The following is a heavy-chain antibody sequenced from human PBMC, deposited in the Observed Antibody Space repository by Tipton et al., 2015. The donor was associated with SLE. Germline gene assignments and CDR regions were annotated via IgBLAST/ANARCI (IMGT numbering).Heavy chain of an antibody. Sequence: TLSLTCTVSGGSISSHYWSWIRQPPGKGLEWIGYIYYSGSTNYNPSLKSRVTISVDTSKNQFSLKLSSVTAADTAVYYCARGGDSSGFGWFDPWGQGTLVTVPS. V-gene: IGHV4-59*11. CDR1: GGSISSHY. J-gene: IGHJ5*02. CDR3: ARGGDSSGFGWFDP. D-gene: IGHD6-19*01. CDR2: IYYSGST.